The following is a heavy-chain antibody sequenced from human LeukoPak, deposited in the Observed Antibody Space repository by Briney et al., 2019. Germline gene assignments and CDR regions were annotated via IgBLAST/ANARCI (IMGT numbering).Heavy chain of an antibody. CDR1: GFTFGDYA. CDR3: TRGGSYYDILTGQNWFDP. Sequence: GGSLRLSCTASGFTFGDYAMSWVRQAPGKGLEWVGFIRSKAYGGTTEYAASVKGRFTISRDDSKSIAYLQMNSLKTEDTAVYYCTRGGSYYDILTGQNWFDPWGQGTLVTVSS. CDR2: IRSKAYGGTT. D-gene: IGHD3-9*01. V-gene: IGHV3-49*04. J-gene: IGHJ5*02.